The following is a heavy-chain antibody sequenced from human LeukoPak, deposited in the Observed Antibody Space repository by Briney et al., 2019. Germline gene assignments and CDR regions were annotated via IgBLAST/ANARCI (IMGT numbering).Heavy chain of an antibody. Sequence: GGSLRLSCAASGFTFSTYWISWVRQAPGKGLEWVANIKQDGSEKYYVDSVKGRFTISRDNAKNSLYLQMNSLRAEDTAVYYCARVHDFYAFDIWGQGTMVTVSS. CDR1: GFTFSTYW. J-gene: IGHJ3*02. V-gene: IGHV3-7*03. CDR2: IKQDGSEK. D-gene: IGHD1-1*01. CDR3: ARVHDFYAFDI.